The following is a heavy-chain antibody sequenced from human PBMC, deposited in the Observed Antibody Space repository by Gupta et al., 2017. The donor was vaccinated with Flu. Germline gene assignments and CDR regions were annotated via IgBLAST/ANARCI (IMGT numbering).Heavy chain of an antibody. V-gene: IGHV3-23*01. D-gene: IGHD2-15*01. J-gene: IGHJ4*02. Sequence: EVQLLESGGGLVQPGTSLRLSCAASGLTLTTHAMSWVRQAPGKGLEWVASITGRGGHTYHADSVKGRFTISRDDSNNRMYLEMRSLRGDDTAVYHCANDPDGVYCGRVSCSYYWGQGTLVTVSS. CDR2: ITGRGGHT. CDR3: ANDPDGVYCGRVSCSYY. CDR1: GLTLTTHA.